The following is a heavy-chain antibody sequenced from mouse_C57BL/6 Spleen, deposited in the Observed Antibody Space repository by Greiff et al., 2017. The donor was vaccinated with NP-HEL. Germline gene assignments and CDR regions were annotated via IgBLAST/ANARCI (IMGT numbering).Heavy chain of an antibody. J-gene: IGHJ1*03. D-gene: IGHD1-1*01. Sequence: QVQLQQPGAELVKPGASVKLSCKASGYTFTSYWMHWVKQRPGRGLEWIGRIDPNSGGTKYNEKFKSKATLTVDKPSSTAYMQLSSLTSEDSAVYYCARSPITTVVEWYFDVWGTGTTVTVSS. CDR1: GYTFTSYW. V-gene: IGHV1-72*01. CDR2: IDPNSGGT. CDR3: ARSPITTVVEWYFDV.